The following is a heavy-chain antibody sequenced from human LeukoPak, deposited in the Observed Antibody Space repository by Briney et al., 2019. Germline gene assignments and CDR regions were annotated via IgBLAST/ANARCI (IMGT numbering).Heavy chain of an antibody. CDR2: INPSGGST. CDR3: ARDRSGIAVAPDI. J-gene: IGHJ3*02. Sequence: GASVKVSCKASGYTFTSYYMHWVRQAPGQGLEWMGIINPSGGSTSCAQKFQGRVTMTRDTSTSTVYMELSSLRSEDTAVYYCARDRSGIAVAPDIWGQGTMVTVSS. V-gene: IGHV1-46*01. D-gene: IGHD6-19*01. CDR1: GYTFTSYY.